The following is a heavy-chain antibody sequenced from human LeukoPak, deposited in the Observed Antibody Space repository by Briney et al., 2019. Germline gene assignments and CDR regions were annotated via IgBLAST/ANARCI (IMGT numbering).Heavy chain of an antibody. CDR3: ARDRSGVGATLY. CDR2: ISSSGSYI. J-gene: IGHJ4*02. CDR1: GFTFSSFS. V-gene: IGHV3-21*01. D-gene: IGHD1-26*01. Sequence: GGSLRLSCAASGFTFSSFSMNWVRQAPGKGLEWVSSISSSGSYIYYADSVKGRFTISRDNAKNSLYLQVNSLRVEDTAMYYCARDRSGVGATLYWGQGTLVTVSS.